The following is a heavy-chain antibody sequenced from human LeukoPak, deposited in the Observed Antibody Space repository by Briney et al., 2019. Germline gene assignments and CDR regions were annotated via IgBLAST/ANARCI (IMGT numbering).Heavy chain of an antibody. CDR2: ISSDGSNK. Sequence: GGSLRLSCAASGLTFSSYAMHWVRQAPGKGLEWVTVISSDGSNKNYADSVKGRFTISRDNSKNTLYLQMNSLRAEDTAVYYCASNGYSYASAFDYWGQGTLVTVSS. V-gene: IGHV3-30*04. CDR1: GLTFSSYA. CDR3: ASNGYSYASAFDY. J-gene: IGHJ4*02. D-gene: IGHD5-18*01.